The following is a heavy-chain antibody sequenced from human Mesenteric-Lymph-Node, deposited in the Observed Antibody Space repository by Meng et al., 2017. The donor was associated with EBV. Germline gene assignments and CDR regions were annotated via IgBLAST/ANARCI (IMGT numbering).Heavy chain of an antibody. V-gene: IGHV4-4*02. Sequence: QVQLQESGPGLVKPSGTLSLTCAVSGGSISSSNWWSWVRQPPGKGLKRSGDNYHSCSTNHNPYLQSRVTISVDKSKNQFSLKLSSVTAADTDVYYCARVHFDWGRHLDYWGQGTLVTVSS. D-gene: IGHD3-9*01. CDR3: ARVHFDWGRHLDY. CDR2: NYHSCST. J-gene: IGHJ4*02. CDR1: GGSISSSNW.